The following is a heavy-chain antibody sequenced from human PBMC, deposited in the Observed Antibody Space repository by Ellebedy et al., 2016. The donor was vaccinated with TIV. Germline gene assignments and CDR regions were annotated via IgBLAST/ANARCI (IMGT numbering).Heavy chain of an antibody. J-gene: IGHJ5*02. D-gene: IGHD2-2*01. V-gene: IGHV1-69*13. CDR3: ARYCNSTTCSNWFDP. Sequence: AASVKVSCKASGGTFINYAISWVRQAPGQGLEWMGGIIPIFGTTNNAQKFQGRVTKTADESTSTAYMELRSLRSDDTAVYYCARYCNSTTCSNWFDPWGQGTLVTVSS. CDR2: IIPIFGTT. CDR1: GGTFINYA.